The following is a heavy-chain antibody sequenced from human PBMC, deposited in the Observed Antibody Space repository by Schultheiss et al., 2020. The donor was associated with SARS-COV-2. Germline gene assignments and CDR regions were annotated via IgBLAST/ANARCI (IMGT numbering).Heavy chain of an antibody. Sequence: SQTLSLTCAVYGGSFSGYYWSWIRQPPGKGLEWIGYIYHSGSTYYNPSLKSRVTISVDTSKNQFSLKLSSVTAADTAVYYCASPSPDQLLIFLWGQGTLVTVSS. D-gene: IGHD2-2*01. CDR2: IYHSGST. V-gene: IGHV4-34*01. CDR1: GGSFSGYY. J-gene: IGHJ4*02. CDR3: ASPSPDQLLIFL.